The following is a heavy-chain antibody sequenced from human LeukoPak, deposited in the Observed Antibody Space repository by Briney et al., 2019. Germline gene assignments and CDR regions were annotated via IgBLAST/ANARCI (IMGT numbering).Heavy chain of an antibody. V-gene: IGHV1-18*01. Sequence: ASVTVSCKPSGYTFSTYTLSWVRQAPGQGLEWMGWISAYNGNTNYAQKMQDRLTMTTDTSTSTAYMELRSLRSDDTAVYYCARDWGCSGGSCHPHYFDYWGQGTLVTVSS. CDR1: GYTFSTYT. D-gene: IGHD2-15*01. J-gene: IGHJ4*02. CDR2: ISAYNGNT. CDR3: ARDWGCSGGSCHPHYFDY.